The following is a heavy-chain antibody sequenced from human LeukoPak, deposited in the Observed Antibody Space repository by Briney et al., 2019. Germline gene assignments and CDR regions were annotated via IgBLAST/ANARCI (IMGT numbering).Heavy chain of an antibody. D-gene: IGHD6-19*01. CDR3: ARTPGYSSGWYVADDWYFDL. CDR2: IIPILGTE. CDR1: GGTFSSYA. V-gene: IGHV1-69*13. Sequence: GASVKVSCKASGGTFSSYAISWVRQAPGQGLEWMGGIIPILGTENYAQKFQGRVTITADESTSTAYMELSSLRSEDTAVYYCARTPGYSSGWYVADDWYFDLWGRGSLVTVSS. J-gene: IGHJ2*01.